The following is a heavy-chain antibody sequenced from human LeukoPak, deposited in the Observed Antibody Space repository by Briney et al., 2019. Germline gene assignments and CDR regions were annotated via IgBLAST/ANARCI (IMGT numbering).Heavy chain of an antibody. CDR3: ARLVLLWFGELSQAFDY. Sequence: PSETLSLTCAVYGGSFSGYYWSWIRQPPGKGLEWIGEINHSGSTNYNPSLKSRVTISVDTSKNQFSLKLSSVTAADTAVYYCARLVLLWFGELSQAFDYWGQGTLVTVSS. J-gene: IGHJ4*02. D-gene: IGHD3-10*01. V-gene: IGHV4-34*01. CDR2: INHSGST. CDR1: GGSFSGYY.